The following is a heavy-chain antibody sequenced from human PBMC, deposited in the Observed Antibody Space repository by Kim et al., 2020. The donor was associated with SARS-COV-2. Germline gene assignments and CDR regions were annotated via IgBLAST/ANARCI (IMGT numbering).Heavy chain of an antibody. CDR2: ISDYNGNT. D-gene: IGHD6-19*01. CDR3: ARTLWVAGIPYYFDY. CDR1: GYTFTSYG. Sequence: ASVKVSCKASGYTFTSYGISWVRQAPGQGLEWMGWISDYNGNTNYAQKLQGRVTMTTDTSTSTAYMELRSLRYDDTAVYYCARTLWVAGIPYYFDYWGQGTLVTVSS. V-gene: IGHV1-18*01. J-gene: IGHJ4*02.